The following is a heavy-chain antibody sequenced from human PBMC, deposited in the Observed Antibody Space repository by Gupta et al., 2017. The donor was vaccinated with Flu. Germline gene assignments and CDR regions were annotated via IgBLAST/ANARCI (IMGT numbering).Heavy chain of an antibody. Sequence: TSNKWWSWVRQPPGEGLEWIGEIYQSGNTYYSPSLKSRVTISLDKSKNQFSLNLNSVTDADTAVYYCSRVGRTTSQNWFDPWGQGILVTVSS. CDR2: IYQSGNT. J-gene: IGHJ5*02. V-gene: IGHV4-4*02. CDR3: SRVGRTTSQNWFDP. D-gene: IGHD2-2*01. CDR1: TSNKW.